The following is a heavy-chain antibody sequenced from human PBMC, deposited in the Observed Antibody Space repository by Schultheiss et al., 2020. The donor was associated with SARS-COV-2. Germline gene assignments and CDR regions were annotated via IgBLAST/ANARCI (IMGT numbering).Heavy chain of an antibody. J-gene: IGHJ5*02. Sequence: ASVKVSCKASGYTFTHYAIHWVRQAPGQGLEWMGWINAGHGHTKYSQRFQGRVTMTTDTSTSTAYMELRSLRSDDTAVYYCARAKRGLNNWFDPWGQGTLVTVSS. V-gene: IGHV1-3*01. CDR3: ARAKRGLNNWFDP. D-gene: IGHD3-10*01. CDR1: GYTFTHYA. CDR2: INAGHGHT.